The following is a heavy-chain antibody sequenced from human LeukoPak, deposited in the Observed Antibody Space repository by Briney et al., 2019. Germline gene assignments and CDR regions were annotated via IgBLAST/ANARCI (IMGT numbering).Heavy chain of an antibody. V-gene: IGHV5-51*01. D-gene: IGHD2-15*01. CDR3: ARVVVVAAPSVAFGI. CDR2: IYPGDSDT. Sequence: GESLKISCKGSGYSFTSYWIGWVRQMPGKGLEWMGIIYPGDSDTRYSPSFQGQVTISADKSISTAYLQWSSLKASDTAMYYCARVVVVAAPSVAFGIWGQGTMVTVSS. CDR1: GYSFTSYW. J-gene: IGHJ3*02.